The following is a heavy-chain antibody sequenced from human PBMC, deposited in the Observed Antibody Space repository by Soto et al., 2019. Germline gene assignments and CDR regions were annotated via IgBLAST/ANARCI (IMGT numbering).Heavy chain of an antibody. V-gene: IGHV3-15*01. J-gene: IGHJ3*02. CDR2: IKSKSDGGTI. CDR3: TTGPNLRPLAAFDI. CDR1: GFTFTNAW. Sequence: VQLVESGGGLVKPGGSLRLSCAASGFTFTNAWMTWVRQGPGKGLEWVGRIKSKSDGGTIDYAAPVKGRFTISRDDSKNTLYLQMNSLKTEDTAVYYCTTGPNLRPLAAFDIWGQGTVVTVS.